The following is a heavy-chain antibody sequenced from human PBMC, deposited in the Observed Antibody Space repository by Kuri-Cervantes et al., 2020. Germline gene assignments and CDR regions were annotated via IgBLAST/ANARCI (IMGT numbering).Heavy chain of an antibody. D-gene: IGHD3-3*01. V-gene: IGHV3-72*01. CDR1: GFTFSDYY. CDR2: SRNKTKGYTT. CDR3: ARGGSYDFWSGYYTLRIPLDY. J-gene: IGHJ4*02. Sequence: GESLKISCAASGFTFSDYYMDWVRQAPGKGLEWVSHSRNKTKGYTTEYAASVKGRFTISRDASQNSLYLQMNSLKTEDTAVYYCARGGSYDFWSGYYTLRIPLDYWGQGTLVTVSS.